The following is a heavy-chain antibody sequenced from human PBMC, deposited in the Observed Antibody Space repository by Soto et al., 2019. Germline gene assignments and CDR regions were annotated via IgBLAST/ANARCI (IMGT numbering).Heavy chain of an antibody. J-gene: IGHJ4*02. CDR3: VKDRWVDY. D-gene: IGHD6-13*01. CDR1: GFTFSSYA. V-gene: IGHV3-64D*06. CDR2: ISSNGGST. Sequence: EVQLVESGGGLVQPGGSLRLSCSVSGFTFSSYAMHWVRQAPGKGLEYVSSISSNGGSTYYADYVKGRFTISRDNSKNTLNLQMSSLTTEDTAVYYCVKDRWVDYWGQGTLVTVSS.